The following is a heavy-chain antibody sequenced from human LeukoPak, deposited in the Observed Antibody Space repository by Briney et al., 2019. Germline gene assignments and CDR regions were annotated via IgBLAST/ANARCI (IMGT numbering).Heavy chain of an antibody. CDR1: GASISSSNW. V-gene: IGHV4-4*02. D-gene: IGHD3-16*01. Sequence: PSETLSLTCAVSGASISSSNWWSWVRQPPGKGLEWIGEIYHSGSTNYNPSLKSRVTISVDKSKNQFSLKLSSVTAADTAVYYCARGEFDGGVYFDYWGQGTLVTVSS. CDR2: IYHSGST. CDR3: ARGEFDGGVYFDY. J-gene: IGHJ4*02.